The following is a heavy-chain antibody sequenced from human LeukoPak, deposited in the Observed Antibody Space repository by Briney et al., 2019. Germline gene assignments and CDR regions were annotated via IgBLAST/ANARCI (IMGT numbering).Heavy chain of an antibody. Sequence: GGSLRLSCTVSGFTVSSNSMSWVRQAPGKGLEWVSFIYSDNTHYSDSVKGRFTISRDNAKNSLYLQMNSLRAEDTAVYYCARDPPDYYDSSGHDYWGQGTLVTVSS. CDR2: IYSDNT. CDR3: ARDPPDYYDSSGHDY. CDR1: GFTVSSNS. J-gene: IGHJ4*02. D-gene: IGHD3-22*01. V-gene: IGHV3-53*01.